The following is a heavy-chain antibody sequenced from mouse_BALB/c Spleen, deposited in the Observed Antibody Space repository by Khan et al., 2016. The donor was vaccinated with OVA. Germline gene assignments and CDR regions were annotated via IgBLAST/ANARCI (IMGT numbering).Heavy chain of an antibody. J-gene: IGHJ3*01. D-gene: IGHD1-1*01. Sequence: EVELVESGGDLVKSGGPLKLSCAASGFTFSTYGMSWVRQTPDKRLEWVATVSTGGSYTYYPDSVKGRFTISRDNAKNTLYLQMSGLKSEDTAMFYCTRLAYYYDSEGFAYWGQGTLVTVSA. CDR3: TRLAYYYDSEGFAY. CDR1: GFTFSTYG. V-gene: IGHV5-6*01. CDR2: VSTGGSYT.